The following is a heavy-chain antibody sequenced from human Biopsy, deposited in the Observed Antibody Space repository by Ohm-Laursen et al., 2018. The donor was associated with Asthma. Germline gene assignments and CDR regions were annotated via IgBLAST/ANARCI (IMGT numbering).Heavy chain of an antibody. CDR1: GFSFSNFA. Sequence: SLRLSCAAPGFSFSNFAIHWVRQAPGKGLEWVGVISKDASTQDYADSVKGRFTMARDNSKNTLDLQMNSLREEDTAVDYCVRDGTDDAFDIWGQGTVVSVSS. V-gene: IGHV3-30*01. J-gene: IGHJ3*02. CDR2: ISKDASTQ. D-gene: IGHD1-1*01. CDR3: VRDGTDDAFDI.